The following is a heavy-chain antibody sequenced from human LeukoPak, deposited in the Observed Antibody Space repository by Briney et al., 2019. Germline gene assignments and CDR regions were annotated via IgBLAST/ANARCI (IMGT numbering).Heavy chain of an antibody. J-gene: IGHJ4*02. D-gene: IGHD4-17*01. CDR3: ARVAVTTLDFDY. V-gene: IGHV1-46*01. CDR2: INPSGGST. Sequence: ASVKVFCKASGYTFTSYYMHWVRQAPGQGLEWMGIINPSGGSTSYAQKFQGRVTMTRDTSTSTVYMELSSLRSEDTAVYYCARVAVTTLDFDYWGQGTLVTVSS. CDR1: GYTFTSYY.